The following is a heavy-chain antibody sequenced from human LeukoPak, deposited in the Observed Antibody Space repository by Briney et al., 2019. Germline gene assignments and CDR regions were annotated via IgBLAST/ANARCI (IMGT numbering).Heavy chain of an antibody. J-gene: IGHJ6*02. CDR2: INHSGST. CDR3: AAFPWALYGMDV. CDR1: GGSFSGYY. V-gene: IGHV4-34*01. D-gene: IGHD2/OR15-2a*01. Sequence: KPSETLSLTCAVYGGSFSGYYWSWIRQPPGKGLEWIGEINHSGSTYYNPSLKSRVTISVDTSKNQFSLKLSSVTAADTAVYYCAAFPWALYGMDVWGQGTTVTVSS.